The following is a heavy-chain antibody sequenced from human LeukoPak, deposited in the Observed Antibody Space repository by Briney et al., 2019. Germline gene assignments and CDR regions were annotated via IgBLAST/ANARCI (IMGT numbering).Heavy chain of an antibody. CDR3: ARGPYIAAAGVDY. V-gene: IGHV1-2*06. CDR2: INPNSGGT. D-gene: IGHD6-13*01. Sequence: GASVKVSCKASGYTFTGYYMHWVRQAPGQGLEWMGRINPNSGGTNYAQKFQGRVTMTRDTSISTAYMELSRRRSDDTAVYYCARGPYIAAAGVDYWGQGTLVTVSS. J-gene: IGHJ4*02. CDR1: GYTFTGYY.